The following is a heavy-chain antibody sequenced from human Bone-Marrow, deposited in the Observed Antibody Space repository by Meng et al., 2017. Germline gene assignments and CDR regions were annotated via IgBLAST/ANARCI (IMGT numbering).Heavy chain of an antibody. CDR2: IKQDGSEK. Sequence: SCAASGFTSISYWMSWVRQAPAKGLEWVANIKQDGSEKYYVDSVKGRFTISRDNAKNSLYLQMNSLRAEDTAVYYCARNFDCRGGSCYDEVYYYGMDVWGQGTTVTVSS. D-gene: IGHD2-15*01. V-gene: IGHV3-7*01. J-gene: IGHJ6*02. CDR1: GFTSISYW. CDR3: ARNFDCRGGSCYDEVYYYGMDV.